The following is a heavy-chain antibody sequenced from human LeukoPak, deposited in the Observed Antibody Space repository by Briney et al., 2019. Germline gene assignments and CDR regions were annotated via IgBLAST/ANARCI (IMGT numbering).Heavy chain of an antibody. Sequence: SETLSLTCTVSGGSISSYYWSWIRRPPGKGLEWIGYIYYSGSTNYNPSLKSRVTISVDTSKNQFSLKLSSVTAADTAVYYCARGSGGYSYGRSNWFDPWGQGTLVTVSS. CDR2: IYYSGST. V-gene: IGHV4-59*01. D-gene: IGHD5-18*01. J-gene: IGHJ5*02. CDR3: ARGSGGYSYGRSNWFDP. CDR1: GGSISSYY.